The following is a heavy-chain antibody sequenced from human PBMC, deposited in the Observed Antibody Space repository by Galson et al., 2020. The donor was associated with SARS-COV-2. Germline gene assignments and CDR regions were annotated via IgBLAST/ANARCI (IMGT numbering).Heavy chain of an antibody. Sequence: GESLKISCAASGFTFSNFAMSWARQAPGKGLEWVSTISGSGYPYYADSVKGRFTISRDNSKDTLYLQMNSLRVEDTAVFYCAKDRTQDVSVPGCCGQGSLVTVSS. D-gene: IGHD6-19*01. CDR3: AKDRTQDVSVPGC. V-gene: IGHV3-23*01. CDR2: ISGSGYP. CDR1: GFTFSNFA. J-gene: IGHJ4*02.